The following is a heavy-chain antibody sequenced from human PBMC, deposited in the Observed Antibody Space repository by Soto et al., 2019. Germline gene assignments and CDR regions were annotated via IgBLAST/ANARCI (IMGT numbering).Heavy chain of an antibody. D-gene: IGHD6-6*01. V-gene: IGHV4-31*03. CDR1: GGSISSGGYY. CDR3: ARARLSIAAPIWSDP. CDR2: IYYSGST. J-gene: IGHJ5*02. Sequence: SETLSLTCTVSGGSISSGGYYWSWIRQHPGKGLEWIGYIYYSGSTYYNPSLKSRVTISVDTSKNQFSLKLSSVTAADTAVYYCARARLSIAAPIWSDPWGQGTLVTVSS.